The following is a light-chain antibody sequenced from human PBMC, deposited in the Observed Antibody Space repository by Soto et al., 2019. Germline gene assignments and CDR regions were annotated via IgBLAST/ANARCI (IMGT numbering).Light chain of an antibody. CDR3: AAWDDSLNGWV. CDR2: SNN. J-gene: IGLJ3*02. CDR1: SSNIGSNT. Sequence: QSVLTQPPSASGTPGQRVTISCSGSSSNIGSNTVNWYQQLPGTAPKLLIYSNNQRPSGVPDRFSGSKSGTSASLAISGLHSEYEADYYCAAWDDSLNGWVFGGGTKLTVL. V-gene: IGLV1-44*01.